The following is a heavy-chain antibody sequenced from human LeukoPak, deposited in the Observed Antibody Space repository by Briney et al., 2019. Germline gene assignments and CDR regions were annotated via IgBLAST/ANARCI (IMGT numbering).Heavy chain of an antibody. CDR3: AKEADPINSNSVDY. CDR1: GFTFSSYG. Sequence: GGSLRLSCAASGFTFSSYGMHWVRQAPGKGLEWVAFIRYDGSNKYYADSVKGRFTISRDNSKNTLYLQMNSLRAEDTAVYYCAKEADPINSNSVDYWGQGSLVTVSS. CDR2: IRYDGSNK. J-gene: IGHJ4*02. D-gene: IGHD6-6*01. V-gene: IGHV3-30*02.